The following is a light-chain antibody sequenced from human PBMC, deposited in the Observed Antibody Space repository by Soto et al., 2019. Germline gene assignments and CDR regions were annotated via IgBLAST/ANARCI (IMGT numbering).Light chain of an antibody. Sequence: QSVLTQPASVSGSPGQSITISCTGTSGDIGSYNRVSWYQQHPGKAPKLIIYEVTDRPSGVSNRFSGSKSGNTASLTISGLQAEDEAEYYCSSYAGSNNFYVFGTGTKLTVL. CDR1: SGDIGSYNR. CDR2: EVT. J-gene: IGLJ1*01. V-gene: IGLV2-14*01. CDR3: SSYAGSNNFYV.